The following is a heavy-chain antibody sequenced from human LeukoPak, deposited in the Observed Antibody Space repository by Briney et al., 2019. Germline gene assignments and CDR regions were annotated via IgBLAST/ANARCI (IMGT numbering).Heavy chain of an antibody. CDR3: ARKSYLERPRAFDI. D-gene: IGHD1-1*01. CDR2: ISYDGSNK. CDR1: GFTFSSYA. Sequence: GGSLRLSCAASGFTFSSYAMHWVRQAPGKGLEWVAVISYDGSNKYCADSVKGRFTISRDNSKNTLYLQMNSLRAEDTAVYYCARKSYLERPRAFDIWGQGTMVTVSS. J-gene: IGHJ3*02. V-gene: IGHV3-30-3*01.